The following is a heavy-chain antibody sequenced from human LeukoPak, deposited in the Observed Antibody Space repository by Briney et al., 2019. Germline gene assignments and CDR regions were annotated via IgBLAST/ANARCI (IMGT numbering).Heavy chain of an antibody. CDR2: IYYSGSI. Sequence: SQTLSLTCTVSGGSISSGDYYWSWIRQPPGKGLEWIGYIYYSGSIYYNPSLKSRVTISVDASKNQFSLKLSSVTAADTAVYYCAREDIVVVPAAMYGMDVWGKGTTVTVSS. V-gene: IGHV4-30-4*01. D-gene: IGHD2-2*01. J-gene: IGHJ6*04. CDR3: AREDIVVVPAAMYGMDV. CDR1: GGSISSGDYY.